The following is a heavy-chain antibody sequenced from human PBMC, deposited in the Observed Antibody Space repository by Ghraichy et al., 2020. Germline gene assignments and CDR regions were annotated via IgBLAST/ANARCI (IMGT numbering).Heavy chain of an antibody. CDR1: GFTFSSYA. D-gene: IGHD1-26*01. J-gene: IGHJ4*02. CDR3: AKDSGRGGGATTSDY. Sequence: LSLTCAASGFTFSSYAMSWVRQAPGKGLEWVSAISGSGGSTYYADSVKGRFTISRDNSKNTLYLQMNSLRAEDTAVYYCAKDSGRGGGATTSDYWGQGTLVTVSS. CDR2: ISGSGGST. V-gene: IGHV3-23*01.